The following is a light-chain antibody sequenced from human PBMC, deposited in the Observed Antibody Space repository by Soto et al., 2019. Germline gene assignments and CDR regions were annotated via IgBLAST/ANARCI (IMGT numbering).Light chain of an antibody. V-gene: IGKV1-39*01. Sequence: DIQVTQSPSSLSASVGDRVTNTCRASQSISSYLNWYRQKPGRAPNLLIYAASKLQSGVPSRFSGSGSGTDFTLTISSLQPGDFAIYYCHQSYSAPWTFGQGTKVEIK. J-gene: IGKJ1*01. CDR3: HQSYSAPWT. CDR2: AAS. CDR1: QSISSY.